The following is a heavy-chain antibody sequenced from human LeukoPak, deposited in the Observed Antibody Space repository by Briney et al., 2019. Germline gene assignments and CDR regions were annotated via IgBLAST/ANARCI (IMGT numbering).Heavy chain of an antibody. J-gene: IGHJ6*02. V-gene: IGHV3-23*01. CDR3: AKDRLFGSGLNGPHYYYGMDV. CDR2: ISGSGVAT. Sequence: PGGSLRLSCAASGFTFSSYAVSWVRQAPGKGLEWVSSISGSGVATYSADSVKGRFTISRDNSKNTLYLQMSSLRAEDTAVYYCAKDRLFGSGLNGPHYYYGMDVWGQGTTVTVSS. D-gene: IGHD1-26*01. CDR1: GFTFSSYA.